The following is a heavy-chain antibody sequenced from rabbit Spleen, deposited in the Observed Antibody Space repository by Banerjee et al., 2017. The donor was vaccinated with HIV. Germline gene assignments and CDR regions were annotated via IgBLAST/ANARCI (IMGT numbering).Heavy chain of an antibody. Sequence: QSLEESGGDLVKPGASLTLTCTASGFSFSNSDYMCWVRQAPGKGLEWISCIAGSSSGFTYSATWAKGRFTCSKTSSTTVTLQMTRLTAADTATYFCARDTSSSFSSYGMDLWGQGTLVTVS. CDR1: GFSFSNSDY. V-gene: IGHV1S40*01. D-gene: IGHD1-1*01. J-gene: IGHJ6*01. CDR2: IAGSSSGFT. CDR3: ARDTSSSFSSYGMDL.